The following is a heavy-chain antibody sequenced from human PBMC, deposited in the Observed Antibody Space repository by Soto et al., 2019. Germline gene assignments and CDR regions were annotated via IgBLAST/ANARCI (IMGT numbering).Heavy chain of an antibody. V-gene: IGHV4-59*08. CDR3: ARRYGDYFDY. CDR1: GGSISSYY. D-gene: IGHD4-17*01. Sequence: PSETLSLTCTVSGGSISSYYWSWIRQPPGKGLEWIGYIYYSGSTNYNPSLKSRVTISVDTSKNRFSLKLSSVTAADTAVYYCARRYGDYFDYWGQGTLVTVSS. J-gene: IGHJ4*02. CDR2: IYYSGST.